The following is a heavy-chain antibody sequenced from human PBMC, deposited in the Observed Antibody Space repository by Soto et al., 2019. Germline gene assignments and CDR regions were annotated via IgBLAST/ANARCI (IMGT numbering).Heavy chain of an antibody. J-gene: IGHJ1*01. Sequence: GGSLRLSCAASRFTFSSYSMNWVSQAPGKGLERVSSISISSSYIYYADSVKGRFTISRDNAKNSLYLQMNSLRAEDTAVYYCARDGMNYDFWSGYPNAEYFQHWGQGTLVTVSS. CDR3: ARDGMNYDFWSGYPNAEYFQH. D-gene: IGHD3-3*01. V-gene: IGHV3-21*01. CDR2: ISISSSYI. CDR1: RFTFSSYS.